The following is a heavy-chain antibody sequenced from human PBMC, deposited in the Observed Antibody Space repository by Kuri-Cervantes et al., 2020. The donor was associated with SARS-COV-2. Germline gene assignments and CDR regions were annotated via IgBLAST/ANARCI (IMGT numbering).Heavy chain of an antibody. CDR3: ARAYGDYVFREGLDS. CDR2: IKSDGSST. D-gene: IGHD4-17*01. Sequence: GESLKISCAASGFTFSSYWMHWVRQAPGKGLVWVSRIKSDGSSTTYADSVKGRLTISRDNAKNSLYLQMNSLRVEDTALYYCARAYGDYVFREGLDSWGQGTLVTVSS. J-gene: IGHJ4*02. CDR1: GFTFSSYW. V-gene: IGHV3-74*03.